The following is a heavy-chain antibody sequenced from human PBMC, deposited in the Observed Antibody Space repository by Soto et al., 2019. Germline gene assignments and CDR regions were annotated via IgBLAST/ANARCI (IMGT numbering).Heavy chain of an antibody. V-gene: IGHV4-59*11. J-gene: IGHJ4*02. CDR1: GASIINHY. Sequence: SETLSLTCTVSGASIINHYWAWIRQSPGRGLESIGYVPNTATTTYNPSLKNRVTISVDASKIQFYLKLMSVTAADTSVYYCARGMSEEQIFYYFDYWGQGALVTVSS. CDR3: ARGMSEEQIFYYFDY. D-gene: IGHD3-9*01. CDR2: VPNTATT.